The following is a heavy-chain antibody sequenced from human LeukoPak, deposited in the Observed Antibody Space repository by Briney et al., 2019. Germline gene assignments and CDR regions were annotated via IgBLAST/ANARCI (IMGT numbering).Heavy chain of an antibody. V-gene: IGHV4-59*01. CDR3: ARDYCSGGSCYSRPSGMDV. J-gene: IGHJ6*02. Sequence: SETLSLTCTVSGGSIRSYYWSWIRQPPGKGLEWIGYIYYSESTNYNPSLKSRVTISVDTSKNQFSLKLSSVTAADTAVYYCARDYCSGGSCYSRPSGMDVWGQGTTVTVSS. CDR1: GGSIRSYY. CDR2: IYYSEST. D-gene: IGHD2-15*01.